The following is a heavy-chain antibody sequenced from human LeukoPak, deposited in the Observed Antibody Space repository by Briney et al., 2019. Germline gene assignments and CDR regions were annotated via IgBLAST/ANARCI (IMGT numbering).Heavy chain of an antibody. V-gene: IGHV3-7*01. CDR3: ARLEYTAIISVDY. CDR1: GCTFSGYC. Sequence: GGSLRLSCAASGCTFSGYCMTWVRQAPGKGLEWVANIKQDGSEKYYVDSVKGRFTISRDNAKNSLYLQMNSLRAEDTAVYYSARLEYTAIISVDYWGQGTLVTVSS. CDR2: IKQDGSEK. J-gene: IGHJ4*02. D-gene: IGHD2/OR15-2a*01.